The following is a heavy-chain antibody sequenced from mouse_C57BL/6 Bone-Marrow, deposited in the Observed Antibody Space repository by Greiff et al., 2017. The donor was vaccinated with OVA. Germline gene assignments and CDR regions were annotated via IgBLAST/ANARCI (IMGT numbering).Heavy chain of an antibody. CDR2: INSDGGST. Sequence: EVKLMESGGGLVQPGESLKLSCESNEYEFPSHDMSWVRKTPEKRLELVAAINSDGGSTYYPDTMERRFIISRDNTKKTLYLQMSSLRSEDTALYYCERHSYDYDGGTWFAYWGQGTLVTVSA. CDR1: EYEFPSHD. V-gene: IGHV5-2*01. CDR3: ERHSYDYDGGTWFAY. D-gene: IGHD2-4*01. J-gene: IGHJ3*01.